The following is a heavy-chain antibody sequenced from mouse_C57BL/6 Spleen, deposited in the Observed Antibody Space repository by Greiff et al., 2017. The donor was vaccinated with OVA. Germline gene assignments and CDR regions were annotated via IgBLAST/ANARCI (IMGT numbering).Heavy chain of an antibody. CDR3: ARPDYGNYWYFDV. V-gene: IGHV1-4*01. Sequence: QVQLKQSGAELARPGASVKMSCKASGYTFTSYTMHWVNQRPGQGLEWIGYINPSSGYPRYNQKFKDKATLTADKSSSTAYMQLSSLTSEDSAVYYCARPDYGNYWYFDVWGTGTTVTVSS. J-gene: IGHJ1*03. D-gene: IGHD2-1*01. CDR1: GYTFTSYT. CDR2: INPSSGYP.